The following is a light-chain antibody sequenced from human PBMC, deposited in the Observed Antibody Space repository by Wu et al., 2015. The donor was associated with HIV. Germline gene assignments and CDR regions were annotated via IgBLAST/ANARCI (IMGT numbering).Light chain of an antibody. Sequence: DFQLTQSPSFLSASVGDRVTITCRASHDISTYLAWYQQKPGKAPKLLIYKASNLESGVPSRFSGSGSGTDFTLTISSLQPEDFATYYCQQANSFPLFGPGTKVDIK. CDR3: QQANSFPL. CDR2: KAS. V-gene: IGKV1-9*01. J-gene: IGKJ3*01. CDR1: HDISTY.